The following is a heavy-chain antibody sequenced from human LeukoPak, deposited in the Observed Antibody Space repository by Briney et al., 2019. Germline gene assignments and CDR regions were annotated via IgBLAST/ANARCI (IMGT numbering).Heavy chain of an antibody. V-gene: IGHV1-2*02. CDR2: INPSSGGT. CDR1: GYTFTGYY. Sequence: ASVKVSCKAAGYTFTGYYMHWVRQAPGQGLEWMGWINPSSGGTNYAQKFQGRVTMTRDTSISTAYMELSRLTSDDTAVYYCARDPPIGGADVFDIWGQGTMVTVSS. CDR3: ARDPPIGGADVFDI. D-gene: IGHD3-10*01. J-gene: IGHJ3*02.